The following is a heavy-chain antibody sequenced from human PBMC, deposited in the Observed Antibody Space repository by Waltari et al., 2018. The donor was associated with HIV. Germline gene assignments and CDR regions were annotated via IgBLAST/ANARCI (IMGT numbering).Heavy chain of an antibody. D-gene: IGHD6-19*01. Sequence: EVQLVQSGAEVKKPGESLKISCKGSGYSFTSYWIGWVRQMPGKGLEWMGFIYPGDSDTRSSPSFQGKVTISADKSISTAYLQWSSLKASDTAMYYCARQLRAVAGGRGFDPWGQGTLVTVSS. J-gene: IGHJ5*02. CDR2: IYPGDSDT. CDR1: GYSFTSYW. V-gene: IGHV5-51*01. CDR3: ARQLRAVAGGRGFDP.